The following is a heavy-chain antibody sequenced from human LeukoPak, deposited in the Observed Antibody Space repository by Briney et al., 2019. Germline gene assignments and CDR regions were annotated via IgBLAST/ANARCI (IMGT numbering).Heavy chain of an antibody. D-gene: IGHD2-2*01. CDR1: RGSISSGSYY. CDR3: LGYCSSTSCQNDY. V-gene: IGHV4-61*02. Sequence: SQTLSLTCTVSRGSISSGSYYWSWIRQPAGKRLEWIGRIYTSGSTNYNPSLKSRVTISVDTSKNQFSLKLSSVTAADTAVYYCLGYCSSTSCQNDYWGQGTLVTVSS. J-gene: IGHJ4*02. CDR2: IYTSGST.